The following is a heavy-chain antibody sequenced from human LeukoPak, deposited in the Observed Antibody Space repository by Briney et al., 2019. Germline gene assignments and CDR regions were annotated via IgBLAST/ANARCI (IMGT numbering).Heavy chain of an antibody. D-gene: IGHD4-23*01. J-gene: IGHJ4*02. CDR1: GFSISTYY. Sequence: KASETLSLTCTVSGFSISTYYWRWVRQPAGKGLEWIGRIHSSGNTNYNPSLQSRVSLSIDTSQNQFSLRLTSLSAADTAVYFCARDVGKAYWGQGLLAIVSS. V-gene: IGHV4-4*07. CDR3: ARDVGKAY. CDR2: IHSSGNT.